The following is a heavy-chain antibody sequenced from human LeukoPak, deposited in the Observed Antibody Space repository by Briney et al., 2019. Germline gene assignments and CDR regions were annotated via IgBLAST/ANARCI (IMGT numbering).Heavy chain of an antibody. V-gene: IGHV4-34*01. CDR2: INHSGST. Sequence: PSETLSLTCAVYGGSFSGYYWIGIRQPPRKGLEWIGEINHSGSTNYTPSLKSRVTISVDTSKNQFSLKLSSVTAADTAVYYCARDSQNWFDPWGQGNLVTVSS. CDR3: ARDSQNWFDP. J-gene: IGHJ5*02. CDR1: GGSFSGYY.